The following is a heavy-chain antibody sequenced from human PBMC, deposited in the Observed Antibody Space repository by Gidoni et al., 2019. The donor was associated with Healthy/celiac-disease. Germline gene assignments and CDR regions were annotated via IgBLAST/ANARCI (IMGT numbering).Heavy chain of an antibody. CDR3: ASGHGGPSENYYFDY. J-gene: IGHJ4*02. V-gene: IGHV4-34*01. Sequence: QVQLQQRGAGLLKPSETLSLTCAVYGGSFSGYYWSWIRQPPGKGLEWIGEINHSGSTNYNPSLTRRVTISVDTSKNQFSLKLSSVTAADTAVYYCASGHGGPSENYYFDYWGQGTLVTVSS. CDR1: GGSFSGYY. CDR2: INHSGST.